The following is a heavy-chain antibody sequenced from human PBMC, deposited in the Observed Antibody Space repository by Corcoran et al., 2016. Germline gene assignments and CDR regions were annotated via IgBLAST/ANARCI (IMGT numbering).Heavy chain of an antibody. CDR1: GGSISSSSYY. Sequence: QLQLQESGPGLVKPSETLSLTCTVSGGSISSSSYYWGWIRQPPGKGLEWIGSIYYRGSTYYNPSLKSRVTISVDTSKNQFSRKLSSVTAADTAVYYCARDRLEKVVGVVIGWFDPWGQGTLVTVSS. CDR2: IYYRGST. D-gene: IGHD3-3*01. V-gene: IGHV4-39*07. CDR3: ARDRLEKVVGVVIGWFDP. J-gene: IGHJ5*02.